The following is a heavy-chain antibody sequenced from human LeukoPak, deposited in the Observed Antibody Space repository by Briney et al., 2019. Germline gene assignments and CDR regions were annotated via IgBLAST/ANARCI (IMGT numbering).Heavy chain of an antibody. CDR1: GGTFSSYA. CDR2: IIPIFGTA. CDR3: ARGPTPYCGGDCPGAYFQH. D-gene: IGHD2-21*02. J-gene: IGHJ1*01. V-gene: IGHV1-69*06. Sequence: ASVKVSCKASGGTFSSYAISWVRQAPGQGLEWMGGIIPIFGTANYAQKFQGRVTITADKSTSTAYMELSSLRSEDTAVYYCARGPTPYCGGDCPGAYFQHWGQGTLVTVSS.